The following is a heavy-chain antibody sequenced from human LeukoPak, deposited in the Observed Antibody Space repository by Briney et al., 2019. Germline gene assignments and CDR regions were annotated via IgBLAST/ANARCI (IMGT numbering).Heavy chain of an antibody. V-gene: IGHV3-7*01. Sequence: GGSLRLSCAAPGFTFSSYWISWVRQGPGKGLEWVANIKQDGIEKYYVDSVKGRFTISRDNTKKSLYLQMNSLRAEDTAVYYCARDRAPVSHDFSYFDYWGQGTLVTVSS. J-gene: IGHJ4*02. CDR1: GFTFSSYW. CDR2: IKQDGIEK. CDR3: ARDRAPVSHDFSYFDY. D-gene: IGHD4-11*01.